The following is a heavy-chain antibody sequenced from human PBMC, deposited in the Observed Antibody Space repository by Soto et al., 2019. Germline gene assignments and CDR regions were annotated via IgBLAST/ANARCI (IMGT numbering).Heavy chain of an antibody. CDR2: INANNGDT. D-gene: IGHD2-15*01. Sequence: ASVKVSCKAPGYTFTGYYMHWVRQAPGQGLEWMGWINANNGDTNYAQKLQGRVTMTTDTSTSTAYMELRSLRSDDTAVYYCARDGIVVVVAATRGSDYYYGMDVWGQGTTVTVSS. CDR1: GYTFTGYY. CDR3: ARDGIVVVVAATRGSDYYYGMDV. V-gene: IGHV1-18*04. J-gene: IGHJ6*02.